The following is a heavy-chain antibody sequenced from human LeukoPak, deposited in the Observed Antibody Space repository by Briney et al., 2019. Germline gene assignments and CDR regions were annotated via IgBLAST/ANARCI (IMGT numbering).Heavy chain of an antibody. CDR2: MYYSGNT. V-gene: IGHV4-39*07. Sequence: SETLSLTCTVSGGSISSSSHYWGWIRQPPGKGPEWIGSMYYSGNTYYNPSLKSRVTISVDTSKSQFSLKLSSVTAADTAVYYCARTSDYSDSGGYYFPNWFDPWGQGTLVTVSS. J-gene: IGHJ5*02. CDR3: ARTSDYSDSGGYYFPNWFDP. CDR1: GGSISSSSHY. D-gene: IGHD3-22*01.